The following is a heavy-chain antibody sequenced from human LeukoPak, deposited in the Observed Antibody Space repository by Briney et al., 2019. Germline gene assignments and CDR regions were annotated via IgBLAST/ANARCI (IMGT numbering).Heavy chain of an antibody. D-gene: IGHD1-26*01. CDR1: GYTFTTYD. V-gene: IGHV1-8*01. Sequence: ASVKVSCKASGYTFTTYDINWVRQATGQGLEWMGWVIPNSGDTGYAQKFQGRVTMTRNTSISTAYMELSSLTSEDTAVYYCTRSKWELLQGDYWGQGTLVTVSS. J-gene: IGHJ4*02. CDR2: VIPNSGDT. CDR3: TRSKWELLQGDY.